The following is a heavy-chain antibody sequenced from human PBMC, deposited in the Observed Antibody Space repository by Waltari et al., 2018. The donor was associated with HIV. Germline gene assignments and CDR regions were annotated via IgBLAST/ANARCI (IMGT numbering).Heavy chain of an antibody. J-gene: IGHJ4*02. Sequence: QVHVEQSGPQAKNSGASVEVSCNASAYTFTGYFLPWVRQAPGEGPVWLGRLNPNSGGTHFAQRFQGRITMTWDPSTNTAYMELTGLRFDDTGLYYCARQLCSSRLCISGYDFWGQGTRVTVSS. CDR3: ARQLCSSRLCISGYDF. D-gene: IGHD3-3*01. CDR1: AYTFTGYF. V-gene: IGHV1-2*05. CDR2: LNPNSGGT.